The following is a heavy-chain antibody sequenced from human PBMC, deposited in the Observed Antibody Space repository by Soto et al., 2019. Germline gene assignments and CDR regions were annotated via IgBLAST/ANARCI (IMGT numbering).Heavy chain of an antibody. CDR3: ARVALTGDRVDY. CDR2: INSDGSST. CDR1: GFTFSSYW. D-gene: IGHD7-27*01. Sequence: GGSLRLSCAASGFTFSSYWMHWVRQAPGKGLVWVSRINSDGSSTSYADSVKGRFTISRDNAKNTLYLQMNSLRAEDTAVYYCARVALTGDRVDYWGQGTLVTVSS. J-gene: IGHJ4*02. V-gene: IGHV3-74*01.